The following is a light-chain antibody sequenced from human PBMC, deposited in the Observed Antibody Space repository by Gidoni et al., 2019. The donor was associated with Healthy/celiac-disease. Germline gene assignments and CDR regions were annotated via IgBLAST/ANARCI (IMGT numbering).Light chain of an antibody. CDR2: EVS. Sequence: QSALTQPPSASASPGQSVTISCTGTSSDVGGYNYVSWYPQHPGKAPKLMIYEVSKRPSGVPDRFSGSKSGNTASLTVSGLQAEDEADYYCSSYAGSNNLVFGGGTKLTVL. J-gene: IGLJ2*01. V-gene: IGLV2-8*01. CDR3: SSYAGSNNLV. CDR1: SSDVGGYNY.